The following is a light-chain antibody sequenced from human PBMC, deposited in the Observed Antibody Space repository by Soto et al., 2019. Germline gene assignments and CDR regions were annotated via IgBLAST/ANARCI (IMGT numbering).Light chain of an antibody. J-gene: IGLJ2*01. V-gene: IGLV1-47*01. Sequence: QSVLTQPPPASGTPGQRVNISCSGSSSNIGSNYVYWYQQLPGTAPKLLIYRNDQRPSGVPDRFSGSKSGTSASLAIIGLRSEDEAHYHCASWDDTLTGLLFGGGTKLTVL. CDR1: SSNIGSNY. CDR2: RND. CDR3: ASWDDTLTGLL.